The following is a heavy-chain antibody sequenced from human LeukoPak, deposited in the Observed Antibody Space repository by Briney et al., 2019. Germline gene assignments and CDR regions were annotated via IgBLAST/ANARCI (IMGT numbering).Heavy chain of an antibody. D-gene: IGHD6-13*01. J-gene: IGHJ5*02. Sequence: GGSLRLSCAASGFTFSSYGMHWVRQAPGKGLEWVAVIWYDGSNKYYADSVKGRFTISRDNSKNTLYLQMNSLRAEDTAVYYCARDSGVSSSWDNWFDPWGQGTLVTVSS. V-gene: IGHV3-33*08. CDR2: IWYDGSNK. CDR1: GFTFSSYG. CDR3: ARDSGVSSSWDNWFDP.